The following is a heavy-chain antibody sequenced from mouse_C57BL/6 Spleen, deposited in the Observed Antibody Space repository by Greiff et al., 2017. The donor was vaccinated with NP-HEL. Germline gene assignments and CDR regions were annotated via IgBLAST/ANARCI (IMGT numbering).Heavy chain of an antibody. D-gene: IGHD1-1*01. Sequence: EADGGLVQPKGSLKLSCAASGFTFNTYAMHWVRQAPGKGLEWVARIRSKSSNYATYYADSVKDRFTISRDDSQSMLYLQMNNLKTEDTAMYYCVRDRDYYYGSSYGYFDVWGTGTTVTVSS. J-gene: IGHJ1*03. CDR2: IRSKSSNYAT. V-gene: IGHV10-3*01. CDR3: VRDRDYYYGSSYGYFDV. CDR1: GFTFNTYA.